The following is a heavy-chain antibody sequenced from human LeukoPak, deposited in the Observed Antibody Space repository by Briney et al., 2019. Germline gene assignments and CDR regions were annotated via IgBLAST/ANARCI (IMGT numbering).Heavy chain of an antibody. CDR2: IRYDGSNK. V-gene: IGHV3-30-3*01. CDR1: GFTFSTYA. D-gene: IGHD2-2*01. CDR3: ARDRLGFCGTTSCPSFDS. Sequence: GGSLRLSCVASGFTFSTYAMHWVRQAPGKGLEWVAVIRYDGSNKYYADSVKGRFTISRDNSKNTLYLEMNSLRPEDTAVYYCARDRLGFCGTTSCPSFDSWGQGTLVTASS. J-gene: IGHJ4*02.